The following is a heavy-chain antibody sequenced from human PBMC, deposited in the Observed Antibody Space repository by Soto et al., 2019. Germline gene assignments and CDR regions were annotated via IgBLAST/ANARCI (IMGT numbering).Heavy chain of an antibody. V-gene: IGHV4-34*01. Sequence: QVQLQQWGAGLLKPSETLSLTCAVYGGFVSSGSYYWSWIRQPPGKGLEWIGEMSHSGGTHFNPSLKIRVTRSVDTSKNQFALKMGSVTAADTALYYCARVERGTATTVVDAFDIWGPGTMVTVSS. D-gene: IGHD1-1*01. J-gene: IGHJ3*02. CDR2: MSHSGGT. CDR1: GGFVSSGSYY. CDR3: ARVERGTATTVVDAFDI.